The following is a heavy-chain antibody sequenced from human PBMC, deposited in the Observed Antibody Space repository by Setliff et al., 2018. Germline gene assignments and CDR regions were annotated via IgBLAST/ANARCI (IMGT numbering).Heavy chain of an antibody. J-gene: IGHJ3*02. CDR3: ARGRMRGSCSGPSCTYDPFDI. Sequence: SETLSLTCTVSGGSIGSSFWNWIRQSPGKGLEWIGYKSNRGDTNSNPSLRSRLTMSVDTSKSQFSLNLTSVTAADTAVYYCARGRMRGSCSGPSCTYDPFDIWGQGTPVT. D-gene: IGHD2-2*01. CDR2: KSNRGDT. V-gene: IGHV4-59*01. CDR1: GGSIGSSF.